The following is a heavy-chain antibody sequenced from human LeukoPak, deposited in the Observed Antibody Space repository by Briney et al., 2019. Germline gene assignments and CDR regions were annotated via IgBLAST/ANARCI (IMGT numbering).Heavy chain of an antibody. CDR3: ARGRDITMIVVVFDY. D-gene: IGHD3-22*01. Sequence: SQTLSLTCTVSGGSISSRGYYWSWIRQPPGKGLEWIGYIYHSGSTYYNPSLKSRVTISVDKSKNQFSLKLSSETAADTAVYYCARGRDITMIVVVFDYWGQGTLVTVSS. CDR2: IYHSGST. CDR1: GGSISSRGYY. J-gene: IGHJ4*02. V-gene: IGHV4-30-2*01.